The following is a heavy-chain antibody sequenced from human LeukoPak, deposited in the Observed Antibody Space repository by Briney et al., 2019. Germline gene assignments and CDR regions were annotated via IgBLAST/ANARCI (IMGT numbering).Heavy chain of an antibody. CDR1: GGSISSYY. D-gene: IGHD1/OR15-1a*01. V-gene: IGHV4-59*08. J-gene: IGHJ4*02. CDR3: ARQRVNKWNNLWSFDY. CDR2: IYYTGST. Sequence: SETLSLTCTVSGGSISSYYWSWIRQPPGKGPEWIGYIYYTGSTNYNPSLKSRVTISLDTSKNQFSLKLSSMTAADTAVYYCARQRVNKWNNLWSFDYWGQGTLVTVSP.